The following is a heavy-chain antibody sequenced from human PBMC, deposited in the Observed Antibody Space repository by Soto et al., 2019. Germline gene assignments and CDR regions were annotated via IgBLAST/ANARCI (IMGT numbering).Heavy chain of an antibody. CDR1: GGSFSGYY. CDR3: ARGSLTIKNTYYYDNSGFLPGLDP. J-gene: IGHJ5*02. Sequence: SETLSLTCAVYGGSFSGYYWSWIRQPPGKGLEWIGEINHSGSTNYNPSLKSRVTISVDTSKNQFSLKLSSVTAADTAVYYCARGSLTIKNTYYYDNSGFLPGLDPWGQGTLVTVSS. CDR2: INHSGST. V-gene: IGHV4-34*01. D-gene: IGHD3-22*01.